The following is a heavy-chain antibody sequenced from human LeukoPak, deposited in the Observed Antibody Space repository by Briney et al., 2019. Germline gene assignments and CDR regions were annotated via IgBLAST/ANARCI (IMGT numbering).Heavy chain of an antibody. V-gene: IGHV4-4*07. J-gene: IGHJ5*02. Sequence: SETLSLTCTVSGGSISSYYWSWIRQPAGKGLEWIGRIYTSESTNYNPSLKSRVTMSVDTSKNQFSLKLSSVTAADTAVYYCARLGRTYYDFWSGPWGQGTLVTVSS. CDR3: ARLGRTYYDFWSGP. D-gene: IGHD3-3*01. CDR2: IYTSEST. CDR1: GGSISSYY.